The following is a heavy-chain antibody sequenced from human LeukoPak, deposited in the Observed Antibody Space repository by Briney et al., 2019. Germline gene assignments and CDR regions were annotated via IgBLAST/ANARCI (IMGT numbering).Heavy chain of an antibody. Sequence: GRSLRLSCAASGFTFDDYAMHWARQAPGKGLEWVSGISWNSGSIGYADSVKGRFTNSRDNAKNSLYLQMNSLRAEDTALYYCAKDQDTAMGLFDYWGQGTLVTVSS. V-gene: IGHV3-9*01. CDR1: GFTFDDYA. CDR2: ISWNSGSI. CDR3: AKDQDTAMGLFDY. D-gene: IGHD5-18*01. J-gene: IGHJ4*02.